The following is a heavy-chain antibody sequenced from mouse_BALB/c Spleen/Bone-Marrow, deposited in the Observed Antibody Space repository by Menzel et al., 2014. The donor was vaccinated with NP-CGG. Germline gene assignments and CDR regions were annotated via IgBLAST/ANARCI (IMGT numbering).Heavy chain of an antibody. CDR2: INPSNGRT. CDR1: GYTFTSYW. Sequence: QVHVKQSGAELVKPGASVKLSCKASGYTFTSYWMHWVKQRPGQGLEWIGEINPSNGRTNYNEKFKSKATLTVDKSSSTAYMRLSGLTSEDSAVYYCARCYYGNYFDYWGQGTTLTVSS. J-gene: IGHJ2*01. D-gene: IGHD2-1*01. CDR3: ARCYYGNYFDY. V-gene: IGHV1S81*02.